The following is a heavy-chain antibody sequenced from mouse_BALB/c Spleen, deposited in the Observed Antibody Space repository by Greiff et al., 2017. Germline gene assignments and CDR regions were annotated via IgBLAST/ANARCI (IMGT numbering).Heavy chain of an antibody. J-gene: IGHJ4*01. CDR2: IWSDGST. CDR3: ARHSVRRGAMDY. CDR1: GFSLTSYG. V-gene: IGHV2-6-2*01. D-gene: IGHD2-14*01. Sequence: VQLQQSGPDLVAPSQCLSITCTVSGFSLTSYGVHWVRQPPGKGLEWLVVIWSDGSTTYNSAINSRLSISKDNSTSQVFLKMNSLRTDDTAMYYCARHSVRRGAMDYWGQGTSVTVSS.